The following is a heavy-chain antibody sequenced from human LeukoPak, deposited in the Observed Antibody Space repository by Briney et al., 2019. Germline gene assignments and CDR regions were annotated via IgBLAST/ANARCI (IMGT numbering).Heavy chain of an antibody. Sequence: ASVKVSCKASGYTFTSYGISLVRQAPGQGLEWMGWISAYNGNTNYAQKLQGRVTMTTDTSTSTAYMELRSLRSDDTAVYYCARDRGVLLWFRESPRIPGYWGQGTLVTVSS. V-gene: IGHV1-18*01. CDR3: ARDRGVLLWFRESPRIPGY. CDR1: GYTFTSYG. CDR2: ISAYNGNT. J-gene: IGHJ4*02. D-gene: IGHD3-10*01.